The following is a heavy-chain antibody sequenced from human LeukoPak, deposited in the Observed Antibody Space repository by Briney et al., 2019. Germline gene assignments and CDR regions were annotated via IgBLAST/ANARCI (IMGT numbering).Heavy chain of an antibody. D-gene: IGHD2-2*01. CDR3: ARERYCSSTSCEKGHDAFDI. J-gene: IGHJ3*02. Sequence: PGGSLRLSCAASGFTFSSYWMSWVRQAPGKGLEWVANIKQDGSEKYYVDSVKGRFTIPRDNAKNSLYLQMNSLRAEDTAVYYCARERYCSSTSCEKGHDAFDIWGQGTMVTVSS. V-gene: IGHV3-7*01. CDR1: GFTFSSYW. CDR2: IKQDGSEK.